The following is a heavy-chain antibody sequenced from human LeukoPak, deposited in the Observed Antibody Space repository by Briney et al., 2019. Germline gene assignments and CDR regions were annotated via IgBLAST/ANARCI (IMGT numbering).Heavy chain of an antibody. Sequence: GSSVKVSCKASGGTFSSYAIRWVRQAPGQGLEWMGRIIPILGIANYAQKFQGRVTITADKSTSTAYMELSSLRSEDTAVYYCASEPESGIHADYWGQGTLVTVSS. CDR2: IIPILGIA. V-gene: IGHV1-69*04. CDR1: GGTFSSYA. CDR3: ASEPESGIHADY. J-gene: IGHJ4*02.